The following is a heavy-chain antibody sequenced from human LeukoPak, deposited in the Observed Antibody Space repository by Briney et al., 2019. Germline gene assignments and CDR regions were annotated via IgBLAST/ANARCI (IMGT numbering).Heavy chain of an antibody. Sequence: GASVKVSCKASEYTFTSYDINWVRQAPGQGLEWMGWISAYNGNTNYAQKLQGRVTMTTDTSTSTAYMELRSLRSDDTAVYYCASNQPLRYFDLLAYWGQGTLVTVSS. D-gene: IGHD3-9*01. CDR2: ISAYNGNT. V-gene: IGHV1-18*01. CDR3: ASNQPLRYFDLLAY. J-gene: IGHJ4*02. CDR1: EYTFTSYD.